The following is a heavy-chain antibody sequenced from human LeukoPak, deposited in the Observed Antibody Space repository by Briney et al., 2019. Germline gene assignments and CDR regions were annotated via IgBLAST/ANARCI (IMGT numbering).Heavy chain of an antibody. J-gene: IGHJ3*02. CDR2: ISAYNGNT. D-gene: IGHD2-21*02. CDR1: GYTFTSYG. Sequence: ASVKVSCKASGYTFTSYGISWVRQAPGQGLEWMGWISAYNGNTNYAQKLQGRVTMTTDTSTSTAYMELRSLRSDDTAVYYCARIVVVTAMVSDAFDIWGQGTMVTVSS. CDR3: ARIVVVTAMVSDAFDI. V-gene: IGHV1-18*01.